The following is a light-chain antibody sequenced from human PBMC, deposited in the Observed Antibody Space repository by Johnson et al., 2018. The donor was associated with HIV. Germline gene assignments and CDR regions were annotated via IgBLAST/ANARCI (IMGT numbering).Light chain of an antibody. V-gene: IGLV1-51*02. CDR2: ESN. CDR1: SSNIGSNT. J-gene: IGLJ1*01. Sequence: QSVLTQPPSASGTPGQRVTISCSGSSSNIGSNTVNWYQQLPGTAPKLLICESNKRPSGIPNRFSGSKSGTSATLGITGLQTGDEADYYCGTWDSRLSVYVFGTGTKVTVL. CDR3: GTWDSRLSVYV.